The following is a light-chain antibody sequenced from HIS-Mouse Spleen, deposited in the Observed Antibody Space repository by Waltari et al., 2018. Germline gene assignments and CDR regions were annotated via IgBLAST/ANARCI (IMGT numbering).Light chain of an antibody. J-gene: IGLJ2*01. CDR1: ALPKKY. CDR2: EDS. CDR3: YSTDSSGNHRV. V-gene: IGLV3-10*01. Sequence: SYELTQPPSVSVSPGQTARITCPGDALPKKYAYWYPQKSGQAPGLVIYEDSKRPPGIPERFSGSSSGTMATLTISGAQVEDEADYYCYSTDSSGNHRVFGGGTKLTVL.